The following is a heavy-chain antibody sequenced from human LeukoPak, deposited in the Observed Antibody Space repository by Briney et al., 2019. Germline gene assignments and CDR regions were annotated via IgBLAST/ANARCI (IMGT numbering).Heavy chain of an antibody. D-gene: IGHD2-15*01. V-gene: IGHV4-34*01. CDR1: GGSFSGYY. CDR3: ARKGQQRYCSGGSCYLLYFDY. J-gene: IGHJ4*02. Sequence: SETLSLTCAVYGGSFSGYYWSCIRQTPGKGLEWIGEINHSGSTNYNPSLKSRVTISVDTSKNQFSLKLSSVTAADTAVYYCARKGQQRYCSGGSCYLLYFDYWGQGTLVTVSS. CDR2: INHSGST.